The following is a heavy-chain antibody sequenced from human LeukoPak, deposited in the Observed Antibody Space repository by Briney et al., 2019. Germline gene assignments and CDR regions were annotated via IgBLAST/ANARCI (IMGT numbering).Heavy chain of an antibody. J-gene: IGHJ5*02. D-gene: IGHD4-11*01. V-gene: IGHV4-4*07. Sequence: SETLSLTCAVSGGSISSYYWSWIRQPAGKGLGWIGRIYTSGSTNYNPSLKSRVTMSVDTSKNQFSLKLSSVTAADTAVYYCARSHRVTTRWFDPWGQGTLVTVSS. CDR2: IYTSGST. CDR3: ARSHRVTTRWFDP. CDR1: GGSISSYY.